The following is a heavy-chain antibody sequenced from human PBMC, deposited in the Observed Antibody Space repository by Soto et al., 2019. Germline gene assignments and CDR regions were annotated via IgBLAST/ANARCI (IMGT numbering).Heavy chain of an antibody. Sequence: QLQLMQSGGEAKNPGASVKVSCEASGYSFRTYAISWLRQAPGQGLEWMGLITPNNGYTNYAQKFQGRLILTTDIPSSTAYMELTSLRYDDTAMYYCATSYDSGFDPWGHGTQVSVS. CDR2: ITPNNGYT. D-gene: IGHD3-3*01. CDR3: ATSYDSGFDP. J-gene: IGHJ5*02. V-gene: IGHV1-18*01. CDR1: GYSFRTYA.